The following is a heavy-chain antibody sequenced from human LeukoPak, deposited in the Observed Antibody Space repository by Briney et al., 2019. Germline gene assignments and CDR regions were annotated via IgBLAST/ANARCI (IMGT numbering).Heavy chain of an antibody. Sequence: PSQTLSLTCTVSGDSISSGGYYWSWIRQHPGKGLEWIGYIYHSGITYYNPSLKSRVTVSVDTPKNQFSLKLSSVTAADTAVYYCARQGEYPHYYYYYMDVWGKGTTVTVSS. CDR2: IYHSGIT. D-gene: IGHD3-16*01. V-gene: IGHV4-31*03. CDR3: ARQGEYPHYYYYYMDV. CDR1: GDSISSGGYY. J-gene: IGHJ6*03.